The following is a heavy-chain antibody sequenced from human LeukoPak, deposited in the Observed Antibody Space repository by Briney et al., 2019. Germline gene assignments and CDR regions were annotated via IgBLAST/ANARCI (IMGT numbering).Heavy chain of an antibody. Sequence: GGSLRLSCVASGFTFSSYGMHWVRQAPGKGLEWVAFISYDGSNENIADSVKGRFIISRDNSKNTLYLQMNSLRAEDTAVYYCAKGPAPRLGEFSYHALVDYWGQGTLVTVSS. J-gene: IGHJ4*02. V-gene: IGHV3-30*18. D-gene: IGHD3-16*02. CDR2: ISYDGSNE. CDR1: GFTFSSYG. CDR3: AKGPAPRLGEFSYHALVDY.